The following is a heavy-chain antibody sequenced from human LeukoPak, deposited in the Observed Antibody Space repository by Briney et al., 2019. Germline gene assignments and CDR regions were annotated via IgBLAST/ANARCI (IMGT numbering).Heavy chain of an antibody. D-gene: IGHD6-13*01. CDR3: ARTLGQQLVNFDY. CDR2: IFYSGST. Sequence: SETLSLTCSVSGGSISSSSYYWGWIRQPPGKGLEWIGSIFYSGSTYYNPSLKSRVTISVDTSKNQFSLKLASVTAADTAVYYCARTLGQQLVNFDYWGQGALVTVSS. J-gene: IGHJ4*02. V-gene: IGHV4-39*01. CDR1: GGSISSSSYY.